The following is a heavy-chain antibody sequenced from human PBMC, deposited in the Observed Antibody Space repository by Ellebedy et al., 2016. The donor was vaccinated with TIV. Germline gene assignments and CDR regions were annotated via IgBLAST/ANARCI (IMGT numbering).Heavy chain of an antibody. CDR3: ARLLPTGIYGRGFFDY. CDR1: GDSISSSGSH. V-gene: IGHV4-39*01. D-gene: IGHD3-10*01. J-gene: IGHJ4*01. CDR2: IEFTGSA. Sequence: GSLRLXXTVSGDSISSSGSHGGWIRQPPGKGPEWIGTIEFTGSAYYSPSLTSRVTISVDKSQNQLSLNLISVTGADTAVYYCARLLPTGIYGRGFFDYWGQGILVTVSS.